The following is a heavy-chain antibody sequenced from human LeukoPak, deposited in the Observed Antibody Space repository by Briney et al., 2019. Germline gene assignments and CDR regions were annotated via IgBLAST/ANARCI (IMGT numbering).Heavy chain of an antibody. CDR2: IYYSGTT. CDR1: GGSISSSNYY. CDR3: AGEITSSCHH. Sequence: SETLSLTCTVSGGSISSSNYYWGWVRQPPGKGLGWIGSIYYSGTTLYKPALKSRVTISVDTSKNQFSLKLSSVTAADTAVYYCAGEITSSCHHWGQGTLVTVSS. D-gene: IGHD1-14*01. J-gene: IGHJ1*01. V-gene: IGHV4-39*01.